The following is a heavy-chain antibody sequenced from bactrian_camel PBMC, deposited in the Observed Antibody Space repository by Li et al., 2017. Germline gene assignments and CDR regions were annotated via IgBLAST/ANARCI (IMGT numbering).Heavy chain of an antibody. D-gene: IGHD6*01. CDR1: GYTSKSAF. V-gene: IGHV3S1*01. J-gene: IGHJ4*01. Sequence: HVQLVESGGGSVQAGGSLRLSCVASGYTSKSAFMGWVRQAPGKGLEWVSTINSGGGSTYYADSVKGRFTISRDNAKNTLYLQIYRLNVEDTAVYFCATDGGSTWYNPYWGQGTQVTVS. CDR2: INSGGGST. CDR3: ATDGGSTWYNPY.